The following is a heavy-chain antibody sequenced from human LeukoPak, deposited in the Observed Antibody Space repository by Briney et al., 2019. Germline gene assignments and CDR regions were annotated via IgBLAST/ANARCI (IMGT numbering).Heavy chain of an antibody. J-gene: IGHJ3*02. V-gene: IGHV4-31*03. D-gene: IGHD5-24*01. CDR2: IYYSGST. CDR3: AKSREEIRGPDAFDI. Sequence: PSQTLSLTCSVSGGSISSDDYCWNWIRQHPGKGLEWIGYIYYSGSTYYNPSLKSRVALSLDTSKNQFSLKLSSLTAADPAVYYCAKSREEIRGPDAFDIWGQGTMVTVSS. CDR1: GGSISSDDYC.